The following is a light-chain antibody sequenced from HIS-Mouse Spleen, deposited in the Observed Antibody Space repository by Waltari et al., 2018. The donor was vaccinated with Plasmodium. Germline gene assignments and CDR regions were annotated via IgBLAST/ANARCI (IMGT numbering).Light chain of an antibody. CDR1: ALPKKN. J-gene: IGLJ3*02. V-gene: IGLV3-10*01. CDR2: EDS. CDR3: YSTDSSGNHRV. Sequence: SYELTQPPSVSVSPGQTARITCSGDALPKKNASWYQQKSGQAPGLVIYEDSKRPSGIPERFSGSSSGTMATLTISGAQVEDEADYYCYSTDSSGNHRVFGGGTKLTVL.